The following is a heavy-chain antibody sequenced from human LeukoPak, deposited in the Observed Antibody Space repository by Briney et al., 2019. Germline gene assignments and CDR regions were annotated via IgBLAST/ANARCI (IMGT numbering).Heavy chain of an antibody. J-gene: IGHJ6*02. CDR3: ARSMTTYPYYYYGMDV. CDR2: ISSSGSTI. Sequence: GGSLRLSCAASGFTFSDYYMSWIRQAPGEGLEWVSYISSSGSTIYYADSVKGRFTISRDNAKNSLYLQMNSLRAEDTAVYYCARSMTTYPYYYYGMDVWGQGTTVTVSS. V-gene: IGHV3-11*01. CDR1: GFTFSDYY. D-gene: IGHD4-11*01.